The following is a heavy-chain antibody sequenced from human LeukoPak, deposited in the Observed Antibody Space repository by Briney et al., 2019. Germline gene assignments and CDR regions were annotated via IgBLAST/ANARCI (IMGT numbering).Heavy chain of an antibody. J-gene: IGHJ5*02. V-gene: IGHV4-61*02. CDR2: IYTSGDT. CDR1: GGSISSGSYY. CDR3: ARVGPYIEVDP. Sequence: SQTLSLTCTVSGGSISSGSYYWSWIRQPAGKGLEWIGRIYTSGDTDYNPSLKSRVTISVDTSKNQFSLQLSSLTASDTAVYYCARVGPYIEVDPWGQGTLVIVSS. D-gene: IGHD5-12*01.